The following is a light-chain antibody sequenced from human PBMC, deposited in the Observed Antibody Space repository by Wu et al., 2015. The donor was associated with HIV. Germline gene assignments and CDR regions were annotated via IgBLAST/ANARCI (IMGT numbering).Light chain of an antibody. J-gene: IGKJ5*01. Sequence: EIVLTQSPGTLSLSPGERATLSCRASQSVRNYFAWYQQKPGQAPRLLIHDTSNRATGVPARFSGSGSGTDFTLTISSLEPEDFAVYFCQQRSNWLSTFGQGTRLEIK. V-gene: IGKV3-11*01. CDR3: QQRSNWLST. CDR2: DTS. CDR1: QSVRNY.